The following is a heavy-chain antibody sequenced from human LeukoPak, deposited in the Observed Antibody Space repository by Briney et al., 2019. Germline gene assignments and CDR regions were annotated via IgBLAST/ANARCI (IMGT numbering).Heavy chain of an antibody. V-gene: IGHV3-23*01. J-gene: IGHJ4*02. Sequence: GGSLRPSCAASGFTFTNHAMSWVRQAPGKGLQWIAVISGGGRTTEYADSVKGRFTVSRDNSMNTLSLHMDSLRVEDTAIYYCAKNVVITRYFDSWGQGTLVTVSS. CDR2: ISGGGRTT. CDR1: GFTFTNHA. CDR3: AKNVVITRYFDS. D-gene: IGHD3-22*01.